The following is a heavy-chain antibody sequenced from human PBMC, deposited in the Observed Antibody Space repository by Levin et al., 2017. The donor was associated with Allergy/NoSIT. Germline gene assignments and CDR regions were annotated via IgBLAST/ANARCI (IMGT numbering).Heavy chain of an antibody. CDR1: GYTFTKSY. Sequence: ASVKVSCKASGYTFTKSYMHWVRQAPGQGLEWMGIINPSDGTTTYAQKFRGRVTLTRDTSSSTVYMDLSGLTSEDTAVYYCARAPELMVYAADYWGQGTLVTVST. D-gene: IGHD2-8*01. CDR3: ARAPELMVYAADY. V-gene: IGHV1-46*01. CDR2: INPSDGTT. J-gene: IGHJ4*02.